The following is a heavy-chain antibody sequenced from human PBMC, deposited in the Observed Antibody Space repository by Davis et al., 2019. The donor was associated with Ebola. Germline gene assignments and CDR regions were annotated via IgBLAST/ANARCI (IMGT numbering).Heavy chain of an antibody. CDR1: GLIFNTYD. Sequence: GESLKISCTVSGLIFNTYDMHWVRQAPGKGLEWVSFIRSDETDKYYADSVKGRFTISRDNAKNSMYLQMNSLRDEDTDVYYCARAPYYYDSSGYGGRDVWGQGTTVTVSS. CDR2: IRSDETDK. V-gene: IGHV3-30*02. CDR3: ARAPYYYDSSGYGGRDV. D-gene: IGHD3-22*01. J-gene: IGHJ6*02.